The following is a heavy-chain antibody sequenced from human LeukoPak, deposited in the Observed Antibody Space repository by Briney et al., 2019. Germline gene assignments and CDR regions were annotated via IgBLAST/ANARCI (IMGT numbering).Heavy chain of an antibody. CDR1: GFTFDDYA. CDR2: ISWNSGSI. V-gene: IGHV3-9*01. CDR3: ARERGWYFDY. D-gene: IGHD2-15*01. J-gene: IGHJ4*02. Sequence: GGSLRLSCAASGFTFDDYAMHWVRQAPGKGLEWVSGISWNSGSIGYADSVKGRFTISRDNAKNSLYLQMNSLRAEDTAVYYCARERGWYFDYWGQGTLVTVSS.